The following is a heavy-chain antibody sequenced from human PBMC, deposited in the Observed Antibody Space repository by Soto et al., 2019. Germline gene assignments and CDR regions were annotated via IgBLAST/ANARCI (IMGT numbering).Heavy chain of an antibody. J-gene: IGHJ4*02. D-gene: IGHD3-9*01. CDR3: AKEEFDILTGTHHFDY. V-gene: IGHV3-30*18. Sequence: GGSLRLSCAASGFTFSSYGMHWVRQAPGKGLEWVAVISYDGSNKYYADSVKGRFTISRDNSKNTLYLQMNSLRAEDTAVYYCAKEEFDILTGTHHFDYWGQGTLVTVSS. CDR2: ISYDGSNK. CDR1: GFTFSSYG.